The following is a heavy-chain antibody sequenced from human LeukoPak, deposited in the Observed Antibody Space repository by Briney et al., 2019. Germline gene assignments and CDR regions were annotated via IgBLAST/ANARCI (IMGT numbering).Heavy chain of an antibody. CDR3: ASSRNRIHYAAFDH. Sequence: SETLSLTCAVYGGSFSGYYWSWIRQPPGKGLEWIGEINHSGSTNYNPSLKSRVTISVDTSKNQFSLKLSSVTAADTAVYYCASSRNRIHYAAFDHWGQGTLVTVSS. CDR1: GGSFSGYY. V-gene: IGHV4-34*01. J-gene: IGHJ4*02. CDR2: INHSGST. D-gene: IGHD4-17*01.